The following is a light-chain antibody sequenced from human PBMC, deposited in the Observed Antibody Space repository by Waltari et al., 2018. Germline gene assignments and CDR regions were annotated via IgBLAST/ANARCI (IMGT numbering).Light chain of an antibody. Sequence: ELVLTQSPGTLSLSPGERATLSCRASQNIGRYLVWYQQKPGQPPRLLIYAASTRATGIPDRFIGSGSGTDFSLTIARLEPEDFAVYLCQNHERLPATFGQGTKVEI. CDR3: QNHERLPAT. V-gene: IGKV3-20*01. CDR2: AAS. CDR1: QNIGRY. J-gene: IGKJ1*01.